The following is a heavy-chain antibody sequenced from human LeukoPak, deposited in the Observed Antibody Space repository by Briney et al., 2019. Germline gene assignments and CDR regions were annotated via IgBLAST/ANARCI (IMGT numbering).Heavy chain of an antibody. CDR2: INPSRGNT. D-gene: IGHD3-22*01. Sequence: ASVKVSCKASGYTFTTYDINWVRQATGQGFEWMGWINPSRGNTGYAQKFQGRVTISRNTSINTAYMELSSLRSDDTAVYYCATDYYDSSGYYWGYWGQGTLVTVSS. CDR1: GYTFTTYD. CDR3: ATDYYDSSGYYWGY. J-gene: IGHJ4*02. V-gene: IGHV1-8*03.